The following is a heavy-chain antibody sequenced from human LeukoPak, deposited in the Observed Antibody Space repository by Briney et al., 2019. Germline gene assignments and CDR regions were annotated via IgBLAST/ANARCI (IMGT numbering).Heavy chain of an antibody. D-gene: IGHD3-22*01. CDR3: ARQSGYHDAFDI. V-gene: IGHV1-18*01. CDR2: ISAYNGNT. Sequence: GASVKVSCKASGYTFTSYGISWVRQAPGQGLEWMGWISAYNGNTNYAQKLQGRVTMTRDTSISTAYMELSRLRSDDTAVYYCARQSGYHDAFDIWGQGTMVTVSS. CDR1: GYTFTSYG. J-gene: IGHJ3*02.